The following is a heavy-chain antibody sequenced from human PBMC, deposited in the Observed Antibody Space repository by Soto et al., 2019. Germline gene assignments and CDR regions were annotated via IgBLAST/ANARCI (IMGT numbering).Heavy chain of an antibody. J-gene: IGHJ4*02. CDR3: AKWTGRYCSGGRCYLDVPFDY. V-gene: IGHV3-23*01. CDR2: ISGSAAST. Sequence: EVHLLESGGDLVQPGGSLRLSCAASGFTFSNYAMSWVRQAPGKGLDWVSGISGSAASTFYADSVKGRFTISRDNSKNTLYRQMNSLRAEDTAVYYCAKWTGRYCSGGRCYLDVPFDYWGQGTLVTVSS. D-gene: IGHD2-15*01. CDR1: GFTFSNYA.